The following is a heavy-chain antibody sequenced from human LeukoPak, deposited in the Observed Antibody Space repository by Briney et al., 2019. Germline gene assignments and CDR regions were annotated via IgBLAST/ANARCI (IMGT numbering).Heavy chain of an antibody. V-gene: IGHV1-69-2*01. Sequence: ASVKVSCKASGYTFTDYYIHWVQQAPGKWLEWLGRVDPEDTETIYAQKFQGRVTITADTSTDTAYMDLISVRSDDTAVYYCARGSRSFDWLRSYFDLWGQGTLVTVSS. D-gene: IGHD3-9*01. J-gene: IGHJ5*02. CDR1: GYTFTDYY. CDR2: VDPEDTET. CDR3: ARGSRSFDWLRSYFDL.